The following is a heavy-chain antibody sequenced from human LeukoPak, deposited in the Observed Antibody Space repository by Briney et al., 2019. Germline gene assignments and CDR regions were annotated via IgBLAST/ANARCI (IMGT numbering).Heavy chain of an antibody. J-gene: IGHJ6*02. D-gene: IGHD3-10*01. V-gene: IGHV3-23*01. CDR1: GGSISSSSYY. CDR3: TTLRGSLPRLVRGMDV. CDR2: ISGSGGST. Sequence: ETLSLTCTVSGGSISSSSYYWGWIRQPPGKGLEWVSAISGSGGSTYYADSVKGRFTISRDNSKNTLYLQMNSLRAEDTAVYYCTTLRGSLPRLVRGMDVWGQGTTVTVSS.